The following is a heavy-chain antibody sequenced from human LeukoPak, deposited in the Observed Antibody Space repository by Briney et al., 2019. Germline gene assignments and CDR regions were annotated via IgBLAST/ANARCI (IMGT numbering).Heavy chain of an antibody. Sequence: TGGSLRLSCPASGFTFSNYAMSWVRQAPGKGLEWVSAISGGGTTTFYADSVKGRFTISRDNSKNTLYLQMNSLRAEDTAVYYCARSGSYYYYYMDVWGKGTTVTVSS. V-gene: IGHV3-23*01. CDR3: ARSGSYYYYYMDV. CDR1: GFTFSNYA. CDR2: ISGGGTTT. J-gene: IGHJ6*03. D-gene: IGHD1-26*01.